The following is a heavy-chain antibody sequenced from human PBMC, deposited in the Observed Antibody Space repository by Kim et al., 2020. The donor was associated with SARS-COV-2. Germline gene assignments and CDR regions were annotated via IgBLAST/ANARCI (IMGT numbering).Heavy chain of an antibody. V-gene: IGHV4-31*03. D-gene: IGHD2-15*01. CDR2: IYYSGST. CDR3: AREAGYCSGGSCPTRLPYNWFDP. J-gene: IGHJ5*02. CDR1: GGSISSGGYY. Sequence: SETLSLTCTVSGGSISSGGYYWSWIRQHPGKGLEWIGYIYYSGSTYYNPSLKSRVTISVDTSKNQFSLKLSSVTAADTAVYYCAREAGYCSGGSCPTRLPYNWFDPWGQGTLVTVSS.